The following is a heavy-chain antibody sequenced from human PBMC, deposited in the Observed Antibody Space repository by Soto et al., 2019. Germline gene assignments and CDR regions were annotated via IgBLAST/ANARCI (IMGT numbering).Heavy chain of an antibody. Sequence: EVQLLESGGGLVQPGGSLRLSCAASGFTFNKYAMTWVRQAPGKGLEWVSTISGSDDSTYYADSVKGRLTISRDNSKNGLYLQMSSLRAEDTALYYCVKDWTGDTCPCMDVWGQGTTVTVSS. CDR3: VKDWTGDTCPCMDV. J-gene: IGHJ6*01. V-gene: IGHV3-23*01. CDR2: ISGSDDST. D-gene: IGHD2-8*02. CDR1: GFTFNKYA.